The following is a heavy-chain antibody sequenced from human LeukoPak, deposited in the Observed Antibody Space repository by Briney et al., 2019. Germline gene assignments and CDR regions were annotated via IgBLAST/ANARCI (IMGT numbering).Heavy chain of an antibody. CDR2: IYYSGST. V-gene: IGHV4-59*01. Sequence: PSETLSLTCTVSGGSITTYYWSWIRQPPGKGLEWIGFIYYSGSTNYNPSLRSRVTISVDTSKNQFSLKLSSVTAADTAVYYCAREPTNGSGSYFFDSWGQGTLVTVSS. J-gene: IGHJ4*02. CDR1: GGSITTYY. D-gene: IGHD3-10*01. CDR3: AREPTNGSGSYFFDS.